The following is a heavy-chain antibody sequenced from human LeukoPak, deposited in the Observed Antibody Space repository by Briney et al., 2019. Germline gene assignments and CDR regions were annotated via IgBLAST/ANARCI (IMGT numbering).Heavy chain of an antibody. CDR3: AKDVQYSSGWYGY. J-gene: IGHJ4*02. D-gene: IGHD6-19*01. V-gene: IGHV3-23*01. Sequence: GGSLRLSCAASGFTFSSYAMSWVRQAPGKGLEWVSSISGSGGSTYHADSVKGRFTISRDNSKNTLYLQMNSLRAEDTAVYYCAKDVQYSSGWYGYWGQGTLVTVSS. CDR1: GFTFSSYA. CDR2: ISGSGGST.